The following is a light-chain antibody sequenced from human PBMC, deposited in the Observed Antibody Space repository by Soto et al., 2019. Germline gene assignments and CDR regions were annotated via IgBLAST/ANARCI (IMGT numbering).Light chain of an antibody. CDR2: GTS. CDR3: QHFGASPPGS. Sequence: EIVLSQSPGTLSSSPGERITLSCRASHSFSSSLLAWYQQKPGQAPRLLIYGTSTRATGIPDRFSGSGSSTDFTLTISRLEPEDSAVYYCQHFGASPPGSFGGGTRVQIK. V-gene: IGKV3-20*01. CDR1: HSFSSSL. J-gene: IGKJ4*01.